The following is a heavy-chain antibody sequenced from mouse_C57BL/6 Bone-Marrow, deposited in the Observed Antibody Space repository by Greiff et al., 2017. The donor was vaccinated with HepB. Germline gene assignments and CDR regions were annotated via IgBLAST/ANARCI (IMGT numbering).Heavy chain of an antibody. J-gene: IGHJ2*01. V-gene: IGHV1-19*01. Sequence: EVKLMESGPVLVKPGASVKMSCKASGYTFTDYYMNWVKQSHGKSLEWIGVINPYNGGTSYNQKFKGKATLTVDKSSSTAYMELNSLTSEDSAVYYCARNSITTVVADYWGQGTTLTVSS. CDR2: INPYNGGT. D-gene: IGHD1-1*01. CDR1: GYTFTDYY. CDR3: ARNSITTVVADY.